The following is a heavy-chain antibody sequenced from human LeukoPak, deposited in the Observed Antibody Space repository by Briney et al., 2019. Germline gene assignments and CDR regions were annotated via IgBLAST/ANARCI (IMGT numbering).Heavy chain of an antibody. V-gene: IGHV3-30*03. CDR1: GFTFSSYG. Sequence: GRSLRLSCAASGFTFSSYGMHWVRQAPGKGLEWVAVISFDGSYKYYADSVKGRFTISRDNAKNSLYLQMNSLRAEDTAVYYCAILSSYDAFDIWGQGTMVTVSS. J-gene: IGHJ3*02. D-gene: IGHD6-6*01. CDR3: AILSSYDAFDI. CDR2: ISFDGSYK.